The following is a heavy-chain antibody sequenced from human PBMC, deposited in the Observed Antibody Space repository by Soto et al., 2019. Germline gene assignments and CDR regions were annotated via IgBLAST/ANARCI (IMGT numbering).Heavy chain of an antibody. J-gene: IGHJ5*02. Sequence: GSSVKVSCKASGYTFTGYYMHWVRQAPGQGLEWMGWINPNSGGTNYAQKFQGWVTMTRDTSISTAYMELSRLRSDDTAVYYCARATVWFGGNGFDPWGQGTLVTVSS. V-gene: IGHV1-2*04. D-gene: IGHD3-10*01. CDR2: INPNSGGT. CDR1: GYTFTGYY. CDR3: ARATVWFGGNGFDP.